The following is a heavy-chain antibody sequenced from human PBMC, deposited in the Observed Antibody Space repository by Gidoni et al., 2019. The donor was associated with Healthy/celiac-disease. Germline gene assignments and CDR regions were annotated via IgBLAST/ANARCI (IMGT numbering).Heavy chain of an antibody. V-gene: IGHV4-59*01. CDR1: GCSISSYY. Sequence: QVQLQESGPGLVKPSETLSLTCTVPGCSISSYYWSWIRQPPGKGLEWIGYIYYSGSTNYNPSLKSRVTISVDTSKNQFSLKLSSVTAADTAVYYCARDGSSTRGGWFDPWGQGTLVTVSS. CDR2: IYYSGST. CDR3: ARDGSSTRGGWFDP. J-gene: IGHJ5*02. D-gene: IGHD6-6*01.